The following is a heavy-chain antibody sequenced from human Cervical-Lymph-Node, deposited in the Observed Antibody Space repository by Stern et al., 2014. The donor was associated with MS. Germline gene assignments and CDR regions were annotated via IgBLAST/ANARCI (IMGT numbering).Heavy chain of an antibody. Sequence: VQLVQSGAEVKKPGASVKVSCKASGYIFTDYYIHWVRQAPGQGLEWMGRINPNSGGTNYAQKFQGRVIMTRDTSITTAYMELSRLRSDDTAVYYRATTRDAFDIWGQGTMVTVSS. V-gene: IGHV1-2*06. D-gene: IGHD1-1*01. CDR3: ATTRDAFDI. CDR2: INPNSGGT. CDR1: GYIFTDYY. J-gene: IGHJ3*02.